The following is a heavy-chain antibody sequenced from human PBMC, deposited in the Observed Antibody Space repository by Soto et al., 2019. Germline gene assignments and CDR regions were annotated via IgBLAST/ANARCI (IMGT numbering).Heavy chain of an antibody. Sequence: GGSLRLSCAASGFIFSNNAMSWVRQAPGKGLEWDSAISGSSGSTFYADSVKGRFTISRGNSKNTLYLQMNSLRAEDTALYYCAKNSGYYYDAFDIWGQGTMVTVSS. CDR1: GFIFSNNA. J-gene: IGHJ3*02. V-gene: IGHV3-23*01. CDR2: ISGSSGST. CDR3: AKNSGYYYDAFDI. D-gene: IGHD3-22*01.